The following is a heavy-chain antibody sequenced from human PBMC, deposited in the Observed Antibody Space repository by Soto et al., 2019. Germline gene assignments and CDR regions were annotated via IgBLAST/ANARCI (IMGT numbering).Heavy chain of an antibody. CDR2: IIPMFGTT. Sequence: QVQLMQSGAEVKKPGSSVKVSCKTSGGTFSSHALTWLRQAPGQGLEWMGGIIPMFGTTYTSQKFQGRVAISADETTSTLELSSPRSEDTAVYFCARCDVCYPGGDDAFDLWGQGTTVIVSS. V-gene: IGHV1-69*01. D-gene: IGHD2-21*02. CDR1: GGTFSSHA. CDR3: ARCDVCYPGGDDAFDL. J-gene: IGHJ3*01.